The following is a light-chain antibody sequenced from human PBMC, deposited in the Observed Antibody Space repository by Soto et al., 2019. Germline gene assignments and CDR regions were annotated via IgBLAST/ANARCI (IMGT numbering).Light chain of an antibody. CDR1: QSLADNY. CDR3: QQYGSSPRT. Sequence: EVVLTQSPGTLSLSPGDRAALSCRASQSLADNYLAWYQQKPGQAPRLLMYGASTRLTGIPDRFSGSGSGTDFTLIISRLEPEDCAVYYCQQYGSSPRTFGQGTKVEIK. V-gene: IGKV3-20*01. CDR2: GAS. J-gene: IGKJ1*01.